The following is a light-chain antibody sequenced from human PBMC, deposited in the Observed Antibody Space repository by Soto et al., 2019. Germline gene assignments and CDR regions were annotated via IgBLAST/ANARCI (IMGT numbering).Light chain of an antibody. CDR2: AAS. J-gene: IGKJ1*01. V-gene: IGKV1-39*01. CDR1: QSISSY. CDR3: QQSYSTPRT. Sequence: DIQMTQSPSSLSGSVGDRVTITFLASQSISSYLNWYQQKPGKAPKLLIYAASSLQSGVPSRFSGSGSGTDFTLTISSLQPEDFATYYCQQSYSTPRTFGQGTKVDIK.